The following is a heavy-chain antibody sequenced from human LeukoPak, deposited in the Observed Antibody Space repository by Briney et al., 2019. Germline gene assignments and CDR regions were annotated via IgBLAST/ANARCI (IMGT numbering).Heavy chain of an antibody. J-gene: IGHJ4*02. CDR1: GYTFTSYD. CDR3: ARDDQVTYYDILTGATCDY. Sequence: ASVKVSCKASGYTFTSYDINWVRQAPGQGLEWMGIINPSGGSTSYAQKFQGRVTMTRDTSTSTVYMELSSLRSEDTAVYYCARDDQVTYYDILTGATCDYWGQGTLVTVSS. CDR2: INPSGGST. D-gene: IGHD3-9*01. V-gene: IGHV1-46*01.